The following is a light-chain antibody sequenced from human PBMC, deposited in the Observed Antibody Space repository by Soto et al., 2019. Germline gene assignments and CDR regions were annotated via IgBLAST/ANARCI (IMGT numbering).Light chain of an antibody. CDR3: QQYNSLWT. V-gene: IGKV1-5*03. J-gene: IGKJ1*01. CDR2: KAS. Sequence: DIQMTQSPSTLSASVGDRVTITCRASQSISSWLAWYQQKPGKAPMLVIYKASSIDSGLTSRFSGSGSGTEFPLAISSLQPDYFTTNYSQQYNSLWTFGQGTKVEIK. CDR1: QSISSW.